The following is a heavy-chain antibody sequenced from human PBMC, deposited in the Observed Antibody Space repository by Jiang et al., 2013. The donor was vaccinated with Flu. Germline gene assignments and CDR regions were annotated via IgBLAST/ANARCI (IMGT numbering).Heavy chain of an antibody. CDR3: AASRGYGDPDAFDI. V-gene: IGHV1-2*02. J-gene: IGHJ3*02. CDR2: INPKSGGT. Sequence: SGAEVKKPGASVKVSCKASGYSFTGYYMHWVRQAPGQGLEWMGWINPKSGGTNYAQKFQGRVTMTRDTSINTAYMELSRLRSDDTAVYYCAASRGYGDPDAFDIWGQGTMVTVSS. D-gene: IGHD4-17*01. CDR1: GYSFTGYY.